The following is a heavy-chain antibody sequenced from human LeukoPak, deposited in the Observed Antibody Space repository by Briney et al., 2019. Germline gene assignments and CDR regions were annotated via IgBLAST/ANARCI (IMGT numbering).Heavy chain of an antibody. J-gene: IGHJ4*02. CDR2: IHHGGST. D-gene: IGHD6-19*01. Sequence: PSETLSLTCAVYGGSFSGYYWSWIRQPPGKGLEWIWEIHHGGSTNHNPSLKSRVTISVDTSKNQFSLKLSSLTAADTAVYYCARGRYSTGWYGFDYWGQGTLVTVSS. CDR3: ARGRYSTGWYGFDY. CDR1: GGSFSGYY. V-gene: IGHV4-34*01.